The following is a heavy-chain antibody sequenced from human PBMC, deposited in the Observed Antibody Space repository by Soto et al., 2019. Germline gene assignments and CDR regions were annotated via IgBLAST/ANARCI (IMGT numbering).Heavy chain of an antibody. J-gene: IGHJ5*02. Sequence: QVQLVQSGAEVKKPGASVKVSCKASGYTFTSYYMHWVRQAPGQGLEWMGIINPSGGSTSYAQKFQGRVTVPRDTSTRTVYMELSSLRSEVTAVYYFAKGGGYVGWFDPWGQGTLVTVSS. D-gene: IGHD5-12*01. V-gene: IGHV1-46*01. CDR2: INPSGGST. CDR1: GYTFTSYY. CDR3: AKGGGYVGWFDP.